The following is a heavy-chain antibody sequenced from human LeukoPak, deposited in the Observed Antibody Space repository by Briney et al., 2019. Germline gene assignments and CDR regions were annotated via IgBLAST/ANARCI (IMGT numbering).Heavy chain of an antibody. V-gene: IGHV3-48*01. CDR3: ARAARRLLWFGDPPGYFDY. CDR1: GFTFSSYS. Sequence: GGSLRLSCAASGFTFSSYSMNWVRQAPGKGLEWVSYISSSSSTIYYADSVKGRFTISRDNAKNSLYLQMNSLRAEDTAVYYCARAARRLLWFGDPPGYFDYWGQGTLVTVSS. D-gene: IGHD3-10*01. CDR2: ISSSSSTI. J-gene: IGHJ4*02.